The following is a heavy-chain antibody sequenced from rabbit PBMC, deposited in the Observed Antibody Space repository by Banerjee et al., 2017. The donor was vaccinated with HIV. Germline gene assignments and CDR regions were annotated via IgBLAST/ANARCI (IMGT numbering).Heavy chain of an antibody. V-gene: IGHV1S45*01. CDR2: IYIGSGTT. J-gene: IGHJ6*01. Sequence: QEQLVESGGGLVQPEGSLTLTCTASGFSFSSGYYMCWVRQAPGKGLEWIGCIYIGSGTTYYASWAKGRFTISKTSSTTVTLQMTSLTAADTATYFCARSVGGSGVNFYYGMDLWGPGTLVTVS. CDR3: ARSVGGSGVNFYYGMDL. D-gene: IGHD1-1*01. CDR1: GFSFSSGYY.